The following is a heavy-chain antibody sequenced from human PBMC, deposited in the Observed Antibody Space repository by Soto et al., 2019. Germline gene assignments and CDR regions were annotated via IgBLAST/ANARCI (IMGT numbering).Heavy chain of an antibody. D-gene: IGHD3-22*01. J-gene: IGHJ5*02. Sequence: TLPLTCXVSGGSISSGGYYWSWIRQHPGKGLEWIGYIYYSGSTYYNPSLKSRVTISVDTSKNQFSLKLSSVTAADTAVYYCARRSYYYDSSGYYPWGQGTLVTVSS. V-gene: IGHV4-31*03. CDR1: GGSISSGGYY. CDR2: IYYSGST. CDR3: ARRSYYYDSSGYYP.